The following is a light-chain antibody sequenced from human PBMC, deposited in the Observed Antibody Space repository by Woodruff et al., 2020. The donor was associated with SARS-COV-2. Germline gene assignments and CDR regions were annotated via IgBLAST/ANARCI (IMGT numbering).Light chain of an antibody. CDR2: WAS. J-gene: IGKJ1*01. Sequence: GERATINCKSSQSVLYSSNNKNYLAWYQQKPGQPPKLLIYWASTRESGVPDRFSGSGSGTDFTLTISSLQAEDVAVYYCQQYYSTPPTFGQGT. V-gene: IGKV4-1*01. CDR3: QQYYSTPPT. CDR1: QSVLYSSNNKNY.